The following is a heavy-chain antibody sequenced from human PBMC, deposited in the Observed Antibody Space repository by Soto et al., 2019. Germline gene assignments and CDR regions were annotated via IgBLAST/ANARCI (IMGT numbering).Heavy chain of an antibody. CDR3: ARGRYCSSTSCYGYYGMDV. CDR2: INHSGST. V-gene: IGHV4-34*01. Sequence: SETLSLTCAVYGGSFSGYYWSWIRQPPGKGLEWIGEINHSGSTNYNPSLKSRVTISVDTSKNQFSLKLSSVTAADTAVYYCARGRYCSSTSCYGYYGMDVWGQGTTVTVSS. D-gene: IGHD2-2*01. CDR1: GGSFSGYY. J-gene: IGHJ6*02.